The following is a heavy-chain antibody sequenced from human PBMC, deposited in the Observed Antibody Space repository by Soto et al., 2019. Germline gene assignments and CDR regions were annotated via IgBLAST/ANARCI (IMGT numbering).Heavy chain of an antibody. V-gene: IGHV1-18*01. CDR2: ISVKNGNT. CDR1: GYTFTNFG. D-gene: IGHD2-2*01. CDR3: GRVPQDYQLLGHPYFYMDV. J-gene: IGHJ6*03. Sequence: QVPLEQSGDEVKKPGASVKVSCKASGYTFTNFGISWVRQAPGQGLEWMGWISVKNGNTKYAQSLQGRVSVTTDTSTTTAYMELRSLRSDDTAVFYCGRVPQDYQLLGHPYFYMDVWGQGTTVIVSS.